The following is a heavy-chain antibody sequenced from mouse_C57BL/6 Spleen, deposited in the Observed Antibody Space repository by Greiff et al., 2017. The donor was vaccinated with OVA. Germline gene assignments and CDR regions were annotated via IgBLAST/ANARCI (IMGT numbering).Heavy chain of an antibody. CDR2: INPNNGGT. V-gene: IGHV1-26*01. Sequence: EVQLQQSGPELVKPGASVKISCKASGYTFTDYYMNWVKQSHGKSLEWIGDINPNNGGTSYKQKFKGKATLTVDKSSSTAYMELRSLTSEDSAVYYCALEFAYWGQGTLVTVSA. CDR1: GYTFTDYY. CDR3: ALEFAY. J-gene: IGHJ3*01.